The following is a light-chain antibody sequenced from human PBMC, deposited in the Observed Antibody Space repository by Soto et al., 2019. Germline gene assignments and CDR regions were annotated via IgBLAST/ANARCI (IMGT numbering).Light chain of an antibody. CDR3: LQLDSYPRT. CDR2: EAS. CDR1: QDISDY. Sequence: DIQLTQSPSFLSASVGDRVTITCRASQDISDYLAWYQQKPGKASNLLIYEASTLQSGVPSRFSGSGSGTEFTLSVSSLQPEDFATYYCLQLDSYPRTFGQGTKVDIK. J-gene: IGKJ1*01. V-gene: IGKV1-9*01.